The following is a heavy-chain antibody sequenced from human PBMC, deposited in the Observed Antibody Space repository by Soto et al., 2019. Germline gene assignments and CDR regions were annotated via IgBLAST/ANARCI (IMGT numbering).Heavy chain of an antibody. Sequence: SETLFVTCTVSGGTISGYYWSWIRQPPGKRPEWLGCIYSSGSTKYNPSLRSRVTLSIDTPRSQFSLRLNSVTAADTAVYYCARARYYGAKNDFWGQGTRVTVSS. CDR3: ARARYYGAKNDF. J-gene: IGHJ4*02. V-gene: IGHV4-59*01. CDR2: IYSSGST. CDR1: GGTISGYY. D-gene: IGHD1-26*01.